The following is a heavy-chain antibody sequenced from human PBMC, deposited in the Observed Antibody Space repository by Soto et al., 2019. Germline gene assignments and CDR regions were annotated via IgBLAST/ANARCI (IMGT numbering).Heavy chain of an antibody. CDR2: ISSSGSTI. V-gene: IGHV3-11*01. Sequence: PGGSLRLSCAASGFTLSDYYMSWIRQAPGKGLEWVSYISSSGSTIYYADSVKGRFTISRDNAKNSLYLQMNSLRAEDTAVYYCARVYGYDSSGSFVYGMDVWGQGTTVTVSS. CDR1: GFTLSDYY. J-gene: IGHJ6*02. CDR3: ARVYGYDSSGSFVYGMDV. D-gene: IGHD3-22*01.